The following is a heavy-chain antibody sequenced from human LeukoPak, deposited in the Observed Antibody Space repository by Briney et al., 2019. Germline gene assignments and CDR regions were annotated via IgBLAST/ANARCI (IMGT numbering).Heavy chain of an antibody. CDR2: IYWDDDK. J-gene: IGHJ4*02. CDR1: GFSLSTSGVA. Sequence: ESGPTLVKPTQTLTLTCTFSGFSLSTSGVAVGWIRQPPGKALEWLALIYWDDDKRYSPSLRNRLTVTKDTSKNQVVLTLTNLDPVDTATYYCAHSKTGPLTLYYFDHWGQGALVTVSS. D-gene: IGHD1-14*01. V-gene: IGHV2-5*02. CDR3: AHSKTGPLTLYYFDH.